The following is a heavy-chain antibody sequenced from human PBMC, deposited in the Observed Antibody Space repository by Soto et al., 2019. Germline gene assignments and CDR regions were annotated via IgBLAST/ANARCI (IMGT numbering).Heavy chain of an antibody. D-gene: IGHD5-18*01. J-gene: IGHJ4*02. CDR3: AREMVDTAMVTNCFDY. V-gene: IGHV1-69*13. Sequence: SVKVSCKASGGTFSSYAISWVRQAPGQGLEWMGGIIPIFGTANYAQKFQGRVTITADESTSTAYMELSSLRSEDTAVYYCAREMVDTAMVTNCFDYWGQGTLVTVSS. CDR2: IIPIFGTA. CDR1: GGTFSSYA.